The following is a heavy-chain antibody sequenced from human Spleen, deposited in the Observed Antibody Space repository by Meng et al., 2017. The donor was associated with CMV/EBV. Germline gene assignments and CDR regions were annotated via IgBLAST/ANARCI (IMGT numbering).Heavy chain of an antibody. CDR3: ARVYYDSSNYYLSLGY. J-gene: IGHJ4*02. CDR2: ISYDGNKK. Sequence: YNFGNYEMHWVRQAPGKGLEWVAVISYDGNKKFYTDSVKGRFTISRDNSKNTLILQMNSLRTEDTAVYYCARVYYDSSNYYLSLGYWGQGTLVTVSS. V-gene: IGHV3-30*03. CDR1: YNFGNYE. D-gene: IGHD3-22*01.